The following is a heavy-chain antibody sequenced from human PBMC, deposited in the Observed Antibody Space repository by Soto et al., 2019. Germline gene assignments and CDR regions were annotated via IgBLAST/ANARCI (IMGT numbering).Heavy chain of an antibody. Sequence: QVNLQESGPGLVRPSETLSLTCTVSGDSVSNHFWSWIRQPPGKGLEWIAFIHYSGTANYNPSLRSRVTISVDTPKNQFSLRLTSVTAADTAVYYCARHPRTSGGERTFDYWGQGTMVAVSS. CDR3: ARHPRTSGGERTFDY. CDR2: IHYSGTA. CDR1: GDSVSNHF. J-gene: IGHJ4*02. D-gene: IGHD2-21*01. V-gene: IGHV4-59*08.